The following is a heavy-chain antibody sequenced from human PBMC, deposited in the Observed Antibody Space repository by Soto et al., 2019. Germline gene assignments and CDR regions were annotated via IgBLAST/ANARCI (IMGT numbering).Heavy chain of an antibody. J-gene: IGHJ4*02. D-gene: IGHD1-26*01. CDR2: IYYSGST. V-gene: IGHV4-39*01. CDR3: ARRLVGASSLDY. Sequence: SETLSLTCTVSGGSISSSSYYWGWIRQPPGKGLEWIGSIYYSGSTYYNPSLKSRVTISVDTSKNQFSLKLSSVTAADTAVYYCARRLVGASSLDYWGQGTLVTVSS. CDR1: GGSISSSSYY.